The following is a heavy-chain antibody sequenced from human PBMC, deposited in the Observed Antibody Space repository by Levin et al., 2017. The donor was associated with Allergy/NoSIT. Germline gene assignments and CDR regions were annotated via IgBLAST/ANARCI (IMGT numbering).Heavy chain of an antibody. CDR1: GYTFTGYY. D-gene: IGHD2-2*01. Sequence: GESLKISCKASGYTFTGYYVHWVRQAPGQGLEWMGWIDPFSGDTNYAQKFQGKVTMTRDTMNTAYLELSRLRSDDTAVYYCARFPPTYQLQENPPKDFYYGLDVWGQGTTVIVSS. CDR2: IDPFSGDT. J-gene: IGHJ6*02. V-gene: IGHV1-2*02. CDR3: ARFPPTYQLQENPPKDFYYGLDV.